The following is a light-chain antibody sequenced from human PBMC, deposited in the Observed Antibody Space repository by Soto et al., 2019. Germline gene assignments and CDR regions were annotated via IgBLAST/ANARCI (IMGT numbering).Light chain of an antibody. J-gene: IGKJ4*01. Sequence: EIVLTQSPATLSLSPGERATLSCRASQSIISYLAWYQQKPGQAPRLLIYDASNRATGIPARFSGSGSGTDFSLTISNLEPEDFAVYYCQQRSNWPLTFGGETKVDIK. CDR1: QSIISY. CDR2: DAS. V-gene: IGKV3-11*01. CDR3: QQRSNWPLT.